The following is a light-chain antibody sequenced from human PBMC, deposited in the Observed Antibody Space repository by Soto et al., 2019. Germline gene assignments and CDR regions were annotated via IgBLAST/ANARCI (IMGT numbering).Light chain of an antibody. CDR3: QQYNNWPQT. Sequence: EIVCKLSLATLSLSPGERATLSCRASQSVSSSYLAWYQQKPGQAPRLLIYGASTRATGIPARFSGSGSGTEFTLTISSLQSEDFAVYYCQQYNNWPQTFGQGTKVDVK. CDR2: GAS. V-gene: IGKV3-15*01. J-gene: IGKJ1*01. CDR1: QSVSSSY.